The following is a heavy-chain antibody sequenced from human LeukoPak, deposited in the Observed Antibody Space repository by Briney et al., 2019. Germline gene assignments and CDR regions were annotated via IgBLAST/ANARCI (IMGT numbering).Heavy chain of an antibody. J-gene: IGHJ6*02. V-gene: IGHV3-30*18. Sequence: GGSLRLSCAASGFTFSSYGMHWVRQAPGKGLEWVAVISYDGSNKYYADSVKGRFTISRDNSKNTLYLQMNSLRAEDTAVYYCAKAYGDYDPLWFGMDVWGQGTTVTVSS. CDR3: AKAYGDYDPLWFGMDV. D-gene: IGHD4-17*01. CDR2: ISYDGSNK. CDR1: GFTFSSYG.